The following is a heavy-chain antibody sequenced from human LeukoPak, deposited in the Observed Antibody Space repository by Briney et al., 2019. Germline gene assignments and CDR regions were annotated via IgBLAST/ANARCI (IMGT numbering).Heavy chain of an antibody. J-gene: IGHJ6*02. V-gene: IGHV3-13*01. CDR3: ARELLGPHFYGMDV. CDR1: GFTFSDYD. D-gene: IGHD3-3*02. CDR2: IHTSGLT. Sequence: GGPLRLSCAASGFTFSDYDMHWVRHVTGKGLEWVSAIHTSGLTYYANSVKGRFIISRDNAKNSLFLQMNSLRAGDTAVYYCARELLGPHFYGMDVWGQGTTVTVSS.